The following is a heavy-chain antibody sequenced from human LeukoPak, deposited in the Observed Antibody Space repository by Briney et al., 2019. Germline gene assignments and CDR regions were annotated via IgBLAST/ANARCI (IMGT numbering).Heavy chain of an antibody. V-gene: IGHV3-64*01. J-gene: IGHJ4*02. D-gene: IGHD3-10*01. CDR1: GFTFSSYI. Sequence: GSLLLSCAASGFTFSSYIMHWVRQAPGKGLEYVSAIGTSGVNTYYANSVKGRFTISRDNSKNTLYLQMGSLRPEDMAVYYCARAPHYYGSGLYYFDYGGQGPLSPSPQ. CDR3: ARAPHYYGSGLYYFDY. CDR2: IGTSGVNT.